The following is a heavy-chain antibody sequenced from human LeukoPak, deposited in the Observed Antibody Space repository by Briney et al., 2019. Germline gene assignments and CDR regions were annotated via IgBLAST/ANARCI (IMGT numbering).Heavy chain of an antibody. D-gene: IGHD2-21*01. Sequence: GESLKISCKGSGYSFTSYWIGWVRQMPGKGLEWMGIIYPGDSDTRYSPSFQGQVTISADKSISTAYLQWSSLKASDTAMYYCARHVHCGGDCYPYYFDYWGQGTLVTVSS. CDR1: GYSFTSYW. CDR3: ARHVHCGGDCYPYYFDY. CDR2: IYPGDSDT. V-gene: IGHV5-51*01. J-gene: IGHJ4*02.